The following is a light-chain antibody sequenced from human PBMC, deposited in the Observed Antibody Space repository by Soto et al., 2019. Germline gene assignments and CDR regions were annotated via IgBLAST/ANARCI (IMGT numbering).Light chain of an antibody. V-gene: IGKV3-15*01. Sequence: EIVLTQSPATLSVSPGGRATLSCRAGQGVTSNLAWYQQKPGQSPRLLVYDASTRATDAPHRFRGSGSGTDFSLTISSLQSEDSAAYFCQQYRSWPRSFGQGTRLEIK. CDR3: QQYRSWPRS. CDR2: DAS. CDR1: QGVTSN. J-gene: IGKJ5*01.